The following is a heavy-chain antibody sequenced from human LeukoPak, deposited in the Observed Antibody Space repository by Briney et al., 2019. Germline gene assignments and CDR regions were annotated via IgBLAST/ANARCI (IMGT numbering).Heavy chain of an antibody. J-gene: IGHJ6*02. CDR2: MNPNSGNT. CDR3: AREGGYSSSWYVYSVGSYYYYYYGMDV. D-gene: IGHD6-13*01. Sequence: PGASVKVSCKASGYTFTSYDINWVRQATGQGLEWMGWMNPNSGNTGYAQKFQGRVTMTRNTSISTAYMELSSLRSEDTAVYYCAREGGYSSSWYVYSVGSYYYYYYGMDVWGQGTTVTVSS. V-gene: IGHV1-8*01. CDR1: GYTFTSYD.